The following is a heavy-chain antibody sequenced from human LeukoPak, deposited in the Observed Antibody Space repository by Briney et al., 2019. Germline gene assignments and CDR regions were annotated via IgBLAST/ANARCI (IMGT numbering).Heavy chain of an antibody. CDR1: GFAFCTYA. J-gene: IGHJ4*02. V-gene: IGHV3-23*01. D-gene: IGHD3-10*01. CDR2: ISANGQAT. Sequence: GGSLRLSCAVSGFAFCTYAMSWVRQAPGMGLEWVSSISANGQATYYADSVEGRFTISRDNSKSTLYLQLNSLRAEDTATYYCARDPYNTILYRLAHRGQGTLVTVSS. CDR3: ARDPYNTILYRLAH.